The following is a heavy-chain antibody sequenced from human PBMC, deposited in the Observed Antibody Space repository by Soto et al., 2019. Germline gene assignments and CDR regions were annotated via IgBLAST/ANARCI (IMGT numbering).Heavy chain of an antibody. CDR1: GFTFSNYG. CDR2: IWYDGSYK. Sequence: GGSLRLSCAASGFTFSNYGMHWVRQAPGKGLEWVAVIWYDGSYKYYADSVKGRFTISRDNYRNTLFLQMNSLRAEDTAVYYCARDLAGKGLDYWGQGTLVTVSS. J-gene: IGHJ4*02. D-gene: IGHD3-10*01. V-gene: IGHV3-33*01. CDR3: ARDLAGKGLDY.